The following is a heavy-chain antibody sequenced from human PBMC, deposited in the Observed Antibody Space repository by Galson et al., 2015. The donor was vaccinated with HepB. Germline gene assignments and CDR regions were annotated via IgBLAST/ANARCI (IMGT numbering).Heavy chain of an antibody. V-gene: IGHV4-39*01. CDR1: GGSISSSNYH. CDR2: IYYTGNT. Sequence: ETLSLTCTVSGGSISSSNYHWGWIRQPPGKGLEWIGSIYYTGNTYYNPSLKSRVSISGDTSKNQFSLKLSSVTAADTAVYYCARHVVKGGCGWYGYYYGMDVWGQGTTVIVSS. CDR3: ARHVVKGGCGWYGYYYGMDV. D-gene: IGHD6-19*01. J-gene: IGHJ6*02.